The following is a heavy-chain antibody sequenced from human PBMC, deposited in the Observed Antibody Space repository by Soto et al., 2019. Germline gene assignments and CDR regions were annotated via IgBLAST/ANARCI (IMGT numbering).Heavy chain of an antibody. Sequence: QVQLRQWGAGLSKPSETLSLTCAVFGGSFSGYYWSWIRQPPGKGLEWIGEINHSGSTNYNPSLKSRVTISVDTSKNQFSLKLSSVTAADTAVYYCARKHYYDSLSWYFDLWGRGTLVTVSS. CDR3: ARKHYYDSLSWYFDL. D-gene: IGHD3-22*01. V-gene: IGHV4-34*01. J-gene: IGHJ2*01. CDR2: INHSGST. CDR1: GGSFSGYY.